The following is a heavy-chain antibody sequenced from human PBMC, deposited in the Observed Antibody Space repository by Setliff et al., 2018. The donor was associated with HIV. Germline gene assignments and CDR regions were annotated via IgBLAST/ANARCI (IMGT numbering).Heavy chain of an antibody. J-gene: IGHJ6*03. CDR1: GYTFSTYG. Sequence: GASVKVSCKASGYTFSTYGIHWMRQAPGQRPEYMGWINTANGNTKYSQDLLGKVSITMDTSASTSYMELSSLRSQDMAVYYCARGPLFGNQYYPYHYMDVWGRDHGHRLL. CDR3: ARGPLFGNQYYPYHYMDV. V-gene: IGHV1-3*03. D-gene: IGHD3-3*01. CDR2: INTANGNT.